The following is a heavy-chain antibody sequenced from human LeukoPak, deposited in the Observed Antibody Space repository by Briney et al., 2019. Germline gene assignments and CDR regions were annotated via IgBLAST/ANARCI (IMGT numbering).Heavy chain of an antibody. Sequence: ASVKVSCKASGGTLSSYAISWVRQAPGQGLEWMGGIIPIFGTANYAQKFQGRVTITTDESTSTAYMELSSLRSEDTAVYYCAGERSGYFDYWGQGTLVTVSS. D-gene: IGHD3-3*01. CDR3: AGERSGYFDY. J-gene: IGHJ4*02. CDR2: IIPIFGTA. V-gene: IGHV1-69*05. CDR1: GGTLSSYA.